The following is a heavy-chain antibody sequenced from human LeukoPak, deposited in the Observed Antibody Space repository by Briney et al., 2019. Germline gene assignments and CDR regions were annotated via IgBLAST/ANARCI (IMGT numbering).Heavy chain of an antibody. CDR3: AGQIRITIFGVVTQFMDV. CDR2: IYYSGST. D-gene: IGHD3-3*01. Sequence: SEALSLTCTVSGGSISSYYWSWIRQPPGKGLEWIGYIYYSGSTNYNPSLKSRVTISVDTSKNQFSLKLSSVTAADTAVYYCAGQIRITIFGVVTQFMDVWGKGTTVTVSS. V-gene: IGHV4-59*01. J-gene: IGHJ6*03. CDR1: GGSISSYY.